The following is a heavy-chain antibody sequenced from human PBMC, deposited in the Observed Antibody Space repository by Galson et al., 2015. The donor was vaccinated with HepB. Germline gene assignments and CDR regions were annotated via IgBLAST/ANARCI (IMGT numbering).Heavy chain of an antibody. CDR3: GSCPTRYTGWYRGLHNFFQH. CDR1: GFTFSSDA. CDR2: ISGRSTNK. D-gene: IGHD6-19*01. J-gene: IGHJ1*01. V-gene: IGHV3-23*01. Sequence: SLRLSCAASGFTFSSDAMSWVRQAPGKGLEWVSSISGRSTNKYYADSVKGRFTISRDNSKDTLYLQMDSLRPEDTAVYYCGSCPTRYTGWYRGLHNFFQHWSQRTLVTVSS.